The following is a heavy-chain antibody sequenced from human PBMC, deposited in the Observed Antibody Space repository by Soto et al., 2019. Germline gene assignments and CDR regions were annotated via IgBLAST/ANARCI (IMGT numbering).Heavy chain of an antibody. CDR1: GFTFSSYS. J-gene: IGHJ6*02. CDR3: ARDKSQDCSGGSCPPTYYYYYGMDV. CDR2: ISSSSSYI. V-gene: IGHV3-21*01. Sequence: EVQLVESGGGLVKPGGSLRLSCAASGFTFSSYSMNWVRQAPGKGLEWVSSISSSSSYIYYADSVKGRFTISRDNAKNSLYLQMNSLRAEDTAVYYCARDKSQDCSGGSCPPTYYYYYGMDVWGQGTTVTVSS. D-gene: IGHD2-15*01.